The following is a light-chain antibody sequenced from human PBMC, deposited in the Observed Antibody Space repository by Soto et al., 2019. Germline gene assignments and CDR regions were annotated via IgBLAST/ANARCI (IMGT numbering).Light chain of an antibody. CDR1: QSLSSNF. Sequence: EIVLTQSPATLSLSPGERATLSCRASQSLSSNFLAWYQQKPGQPPRLLIYDSSTRATGFPDRFSGSGSGTDFTLTIIRLEPEDFAVYYCQQFSSYPLTFGGGTKVDI. CDR3: QQFSSYPLT. J-gene: IGKJ4*01. CDR2: DSS. V-gene: IGKV3D-20*02.